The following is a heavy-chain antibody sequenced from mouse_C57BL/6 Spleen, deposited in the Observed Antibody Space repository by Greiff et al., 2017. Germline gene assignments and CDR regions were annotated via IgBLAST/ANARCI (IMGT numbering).Heavy chain of an antibody. CDR2: INPNNGGT. CDR3: ARNGGWLLRGVDY. D-gene: IGHD2-3*01. V-gene: IGHV1-26*01. J-gene: IGHJ2*01. CDR1: GYTFTDYY. Sequence: EVQLQQSGPELVKPGASVKISCKASGYTFTDYYMNWVKQSHGKSLEWIGDINPNNGGTSYNQKFKGKATLTVDKSSSTAYMELRSLTSEDSAVYYCARNGGWLLRGVDYWGQGTTLTVSS.